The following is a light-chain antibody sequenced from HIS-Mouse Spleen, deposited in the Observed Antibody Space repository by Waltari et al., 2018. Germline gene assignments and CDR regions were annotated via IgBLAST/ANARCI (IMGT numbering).Light chain of an antibody. CDR3: CSYAGSSTVV. J-gene: IGLJ2*01. V-gene: IGLV2-23*01. CDR2: EGS. CDR1: SSDVWSYNL. Sequence: SALTQPASVSGSPGPSHTTPRTGTSSDVWSYNLVSWYQQHPGKAPKLMIYEGSKRPSGVSNRFSGSKSGNTASLTISGLQAEDEADYYCCSYAGSSTVVFGGGTKLTVL.